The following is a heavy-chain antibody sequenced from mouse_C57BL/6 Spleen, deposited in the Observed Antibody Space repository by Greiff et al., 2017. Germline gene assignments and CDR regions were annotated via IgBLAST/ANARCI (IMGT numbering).Heavy chain of an antibody. Sequence: QVQLQQPGAELVRPGSSVKLSCKASGYTFTSYSMAWVKQRPGQGLEWIANIYPSDSDTHYNQKFKDKATLTVDKSSSTAYMQLSSLTSEDSAVYYCARWYYGSSPIAVDYWGQGTSVTAST. J-gene: IGHJ4*01. V-gene: IGHV1-61*01. CDR2: IYPSDSDT. D-gene: IGHD1-1*01. CDR1: GYTFTSYS. CDR3: ARWYYGSSPIAVDY.